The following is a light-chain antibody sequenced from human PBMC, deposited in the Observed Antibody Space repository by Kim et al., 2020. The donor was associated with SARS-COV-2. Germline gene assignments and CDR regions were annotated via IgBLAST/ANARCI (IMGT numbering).Light chain of an antibody. J-gene: IGKJ3*01. Sequence: DIVLSQSPGTLSLSPGERATLSCRASQSVSSSALVWYQQKPGQAPRVLIYGASNRATGIPDRFSGSGSGTDFTLTISRLEPEDFAVYYCQQYGSSFTFGPGTKVDIK. CDR2: GAS. V-gene: IGKV3-20*01. CDR3: QQYGSSFT. CDR1: QSVSSSA.